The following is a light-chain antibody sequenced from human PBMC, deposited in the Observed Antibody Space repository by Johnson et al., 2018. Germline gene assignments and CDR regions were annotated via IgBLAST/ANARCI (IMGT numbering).Light chain of an antibody. V-gene: IGLV1-51*02. Sequence: QSVLTQPPSVSAAPGQKVTISCSGSSSNIGNNYVSWYQQLPGTAPKLLIYENNKRPSAIPDRFSGSKSGTYATLGITGLQTGDEADYYCGTWDSSLSAGNVFGTGTKVTVL. J-gene: IGLJ1*01. CDR2: ENN. CDR3: GTWDSSLSAGNV. CDR1: SSNIGNNY.